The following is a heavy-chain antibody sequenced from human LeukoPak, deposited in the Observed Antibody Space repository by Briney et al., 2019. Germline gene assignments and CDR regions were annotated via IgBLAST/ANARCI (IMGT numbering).Heavy chain of an antibody. CDR1: GGSISSSSYY. D-gene: IGHD2-15*01. V-gene: IGHV4-39*07. CDR3: ARSILIKGGSWFDP. Sequence: SETLSLTCTVSGGSISSSSYYWGWIRQPPGKGLERIGSIYYSGSTYYNPSLRSRVTISVDTSKNQFSLKLSSVTAADTAVYYCARSILIKGGSWFDPWGQGTLVTVSS. CDR2: IYYSGST. J-gene: IGHJ5*02.